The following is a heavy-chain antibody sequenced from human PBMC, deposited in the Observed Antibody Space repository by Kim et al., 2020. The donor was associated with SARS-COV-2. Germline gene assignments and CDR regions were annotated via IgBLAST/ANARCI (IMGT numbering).Heavy chain of an antibody. CDR1: GFTFNNYA. V-gene: IGHV3-23*01. Sequence: GGSLRLSCVASGFTFNNYAMIWVRQAPGKGLEWVSSVCPGGGNTQYADSVRGRFTISRDNSKNTLYLQMSGLRADDTAVYYCAKGAIMDVWGQGTTVTVSS. CDR2: VCPGGGNT. J-gene: IGHJ6*02. CDR3: AKGAIMDV.